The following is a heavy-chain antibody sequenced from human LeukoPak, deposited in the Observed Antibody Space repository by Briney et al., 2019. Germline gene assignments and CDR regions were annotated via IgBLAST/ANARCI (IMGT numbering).Heavy chain of an antibody. J-gene: IGHJ5*02. Sequence: SETLSLTCTVSGGSISSSSYYWGWIRQPPGKGLEWIGSIYYSGSTYYNPSLKSRVTISVDTSKNQFSLKLSSVTAADTAVYYCARVRLRYFDWSFDPWGQGTLVTVSS. CDR3: ARVRLRYFDWSFDP. CDR2: IYYSGST. D-gene: IGHD3-9*01. V-gene: IGHV4-39*07. CDR1: GGSISSSSYY.